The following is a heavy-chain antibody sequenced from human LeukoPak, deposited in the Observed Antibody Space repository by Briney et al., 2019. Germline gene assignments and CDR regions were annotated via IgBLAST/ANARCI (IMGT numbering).Heavy chain of an antibody. CDR1: GGPISSYY. J-gene: IGHJ5*02. Sequence: SETLSLTCTVSGGPISSYYWSWIRQPPGKGLEWIGHIYYSGSTNYNPSLKSRVTISVDTSKNQFSLKLSSVTAADTAVYYCARDLAKRGQFDPWGQGTLVTVSS. CDR3: ARDLAKRGQFDP. CDR2: IYYSGST. V-gene: IGHV4-59*01.